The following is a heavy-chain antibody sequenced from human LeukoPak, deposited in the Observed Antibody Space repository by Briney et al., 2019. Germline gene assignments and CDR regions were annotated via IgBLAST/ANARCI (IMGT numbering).Heavy chain of an antibody. CDR3: ARRASPGYCSSTSCPSGGWFDP. Sequence: SETLSLTCAVYGGSFSGYYWSWIRQPPGKGLEWIGEINHSGSTNYNPSLKSRVTISVDTSKNQFSLKLSSVTAADTAVYYCARRASPGYCSSTSCPSGGWFDPWGQGXLXTVSS. D-gene: IGHD2-2*01. J-gene: IGHJ5*02. V-gene: IGHV4-34*01. CDR2: INHSGST. CDR1: GGSFSGYY.